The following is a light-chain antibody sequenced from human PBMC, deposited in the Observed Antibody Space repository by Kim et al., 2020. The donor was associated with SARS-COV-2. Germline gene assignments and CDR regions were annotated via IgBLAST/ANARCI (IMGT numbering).Light chain of an antibody. CDR3: QQYAASPLT. Sequence: PGERVTLSCRASQSVTRNYLAWYQQRPGQSPRLLIFGASTRAADIPDRFSAGGSGTDFSLTISRLELEDFAVYFCQQYAASPLTFGGGTKVDIK. V-gene: IGKV3-20*01. J-gene: IGKJ4*01. CDR2: GAS. CDR1: QSVTRNY.